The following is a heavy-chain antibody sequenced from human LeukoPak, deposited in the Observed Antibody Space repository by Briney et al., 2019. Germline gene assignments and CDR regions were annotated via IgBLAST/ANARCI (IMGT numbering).Heavy chain of an antibody. Sequence: ESGPTLVKPTQTLTLTCTFSGFSLSTSGVGVGWIRQPPGKALEWLALIYWDDDKRYSPSLKSRLTITKDTSKNQVVLTMTNMDPVDTATYYCAHSSNRPIVGATAFDYRGQGTLVTVSS. CDR3: AHSSNRPIVGATAFDY. V-gene: IGHV2-5*02. CDR2: IYWDDDK. J-gene: IGHJ4*02. CDR1: GFSLSTSGVG. D-gene: IGHD1-26*01.